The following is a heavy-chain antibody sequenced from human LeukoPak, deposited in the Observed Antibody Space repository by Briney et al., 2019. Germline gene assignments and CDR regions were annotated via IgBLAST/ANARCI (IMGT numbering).Heavy chain of an antibody. D-gene: IGHD2-15*01. Sequence: GGSLRLSCAASGFTFSSYAMSWVRQATGKGLEWVSAISGSGGSTYYADSVKGRFTISRDNAKNSLYLQMNSLRAEDTAVYYCSRSRYLCSGGSCYRPFDYWGQGTLVTVSS. CDR3: SRSRYLCSGGSCYRPFDY. CDR2: ISGSGGST. V-gene: IGHV3-23*01. J-gene: IGHJ4*02. CDR1: GFTFSSYA.